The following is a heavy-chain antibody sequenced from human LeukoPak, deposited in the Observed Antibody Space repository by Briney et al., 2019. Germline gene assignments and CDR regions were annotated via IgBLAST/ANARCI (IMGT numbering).Heavy chain of an antibody. Sequence: PGGSLRLSCAASGFTFSSYWMHWVRQAPGEGLVWVSRVNSDGSSTNYADSVKGRFTISRDNAKNTLYLQMNSLRAEDTAVYYCARAYSSGWSLFDYWAQGTLVTVSS. V-gene: IGHV3-74*01. CDR1: GFTFSSYW. D-gene: IGHD6-19*01. CDR3: ARAYSSGWSLFDY. CDR2: VNSDGSST. J-gene: IGHJ4*02.